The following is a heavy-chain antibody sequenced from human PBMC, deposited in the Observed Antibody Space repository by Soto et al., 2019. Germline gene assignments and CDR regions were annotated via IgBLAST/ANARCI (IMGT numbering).Heavy chain of an antibody. Sequence: PSETLSLTCTVSGGSISSYYWSWIRQPAGKGLEWIGRIYTSGSTNYNPSLKSRVTMSVDTSKNQFSLKLSSVTAADTAVYYCARVPYYYGSGSYIVWGQGTLVTVSS. D-gene: IGHD3-10*01. CDR2: IYTSGST. J-gene: IGHJ4*02. V-gene: IGHV4-4*07. CDR3: ARVPYYYGSGSYIV. CDR1: GGSISSYY.